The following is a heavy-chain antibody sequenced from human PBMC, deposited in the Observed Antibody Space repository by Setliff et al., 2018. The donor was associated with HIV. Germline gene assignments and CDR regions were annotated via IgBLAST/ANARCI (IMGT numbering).Heavy chain of an antibody. V-gene: IGHV4-39*07. J-gene: IGHJ4*02. CDR1: GGSISGSSYY. Sequence: SSETLSLTCSVSGGSISGSSYYWGWIRQPPGKGLEWIGSIYYSGNTYYSPSLKTRVTLSVDTSKSQFSLKLSSVTAADTAVYYCAREVYNWNDGVDYWGQGTLVTVSS. CDR2: IYYSGNT. CDR3: AREVYNWNDGVDY. D-gene: IGHD1-20*01.